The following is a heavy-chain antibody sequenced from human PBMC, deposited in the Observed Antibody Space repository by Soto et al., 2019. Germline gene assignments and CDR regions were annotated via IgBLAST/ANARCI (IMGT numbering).Heavy chain of an antibody. CDR1: GGTFSSYT. D-gene: IGHD1-7*01. V-gene: IGHV1-69*02. Sequence: GASVKVSCKASGGTFSSYTISWVRQAPGQGLEWMGRIIPILGIANYAQKFQGRVTITADKSTSTAYMELSSLRSEDTAVYYCARGRNWNYVENWFDPWGQGTLVTVSS. CDR2: IIPILGIA. CDR3: ARGRNWNYVENWFDP. J-gene: IGHJ5*02.